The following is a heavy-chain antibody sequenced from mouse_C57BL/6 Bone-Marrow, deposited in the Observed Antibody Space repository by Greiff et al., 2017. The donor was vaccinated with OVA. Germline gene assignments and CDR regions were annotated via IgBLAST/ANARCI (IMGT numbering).Heavy chain of an antibody. CDR3: ARCHYGSSYGWYFDV. Sequence: EVQLQQSGPELVKPGASVKISCKASGYTFTDYYMNWVKQSHGKSLEWIGDINPNNGGTSYNQKFKGKATLTVDKSSSTAYMELRSLTSEDSAVYYFARCHYGSSYGWYFDVWGTGTTVTVSA. D-gene: IGHD1-1*01. CDR2: INPNNGGT. J-gene: IGHJ1*03. CDR1: GYTFTDYY. V-gene: IGHV1-26*01.